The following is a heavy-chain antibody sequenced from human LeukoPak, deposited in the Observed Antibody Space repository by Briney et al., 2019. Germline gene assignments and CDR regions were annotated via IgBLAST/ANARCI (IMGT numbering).Heavy chain of an antibody. CDR3: ARVGDIVVVPAAEGYGMDV. J-gene: IGHJ6*02. Sequence: GASVKVSCKASGYTFTSYYTHWVRQAPGQGLEWMGIINPSGGSTSYAQKFQGRVTMTRDTSTSTVYMELSSLRSEDTAVYYCARVGDIVVVPAAEGYGMDVWGQGTTVTVSS. D-gene: IGHD2-2*01. CDR1: GYTFTSYY. V-gene: IGHV1-46*01. CDR2: INPSGGST.